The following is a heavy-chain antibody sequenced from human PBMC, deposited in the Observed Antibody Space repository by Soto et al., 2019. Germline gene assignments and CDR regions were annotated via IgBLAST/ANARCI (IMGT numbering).Heavy chain of an antibody. CDR2: IGTAGDT. CDR3: ASFSVINYGMDV. V-gene: IGHV3-13*04. Sequence: EVQLVESGGGLVQPGGSLRLSCAASGFTFSSYDMHWVRQATGKGLEWVSAIGTAGDTYYPGSVKGRFTISRENAKNALYLQMNSLRAGDTAVYYCASFSVINYGMDVWGQGTTVTVSS. D-gene: IGHD2-21*01. CDR1: GFTFSSYD. J-gene: IGHJ6*02.